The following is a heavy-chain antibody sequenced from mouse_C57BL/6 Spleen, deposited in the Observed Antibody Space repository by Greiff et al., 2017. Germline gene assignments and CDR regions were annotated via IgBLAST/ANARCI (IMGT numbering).Heavy chain of an antibody. J-gene: IGHJ4*01. D-gene: IGHD3-2*02. CDR2: INYDGSST. V-gene: IGHV5-16*01. CDR3: ARVSSGYDYYAMDY. CDR1: GFTFSDYY. Sequence: EVQLVESEGGLVQPGSSMKLSCTASGFTFSDYYMAWVRQVPEKGLEWVANINYDGSSTYYLDSLKSRFIISRDNAKNILYLQMSSLKSEDTATYYCARVSSGYDYYAMDYWGQGTSVTVSS.